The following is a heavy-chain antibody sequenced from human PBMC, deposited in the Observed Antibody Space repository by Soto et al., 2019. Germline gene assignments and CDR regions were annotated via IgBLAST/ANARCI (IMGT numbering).Heavy chain of an antibody. CDR3: AKGISDSDYAPFYYYYYMDV. J-gene: IGHJ6*03. Sequence: GGSLRLSCAASGFTFSSYAMSWVRQAPGKGLEWVSAISGSGGSTYYADSVKGRFTISRDNSKNTLYLQMNSLRAEDTAVYYCAKGISDSDYAPFYYYYYMDVWGKGTTVTVSS. V-gene: IGHV3-23*01. D-gene: IGHD4-4*01. CDR2: ISGSGGST. CDR1: GFTFSSYA.